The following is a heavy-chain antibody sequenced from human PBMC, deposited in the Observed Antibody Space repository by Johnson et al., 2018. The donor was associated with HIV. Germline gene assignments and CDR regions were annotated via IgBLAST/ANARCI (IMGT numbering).Heavy chain of an antibody. J-gene: IGHJ3*02. Sequence: QVQLVESGGGVVQPGRSLRLSCAASGFTFSSYAMHWVRQAPGKGLEWVAVISYDGSNKYYADSVKGRLTISRDNAKNSLYLQMNSLRVEDTALYYCARGKGAAAGLDAFDIWGQGSMVTFSS. CDR1: GFTFSSYA. CDR2: ISYDGSNK. V-gene: IGHV3-30-3*01. CDR3: ARGKGAAAGLDAFDI. D-gene: IGHD6-13*01.